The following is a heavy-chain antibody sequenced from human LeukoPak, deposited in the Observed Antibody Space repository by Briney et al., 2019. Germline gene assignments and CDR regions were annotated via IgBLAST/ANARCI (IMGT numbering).Heavy chain of an antibody. CDR3: AKDAKAGTENWFDP. CDR1: GFTFSSYW. V-gene: IGHV3-7*03. CDR2: IKQDGSEK. Sequence: GGSLRLSCPASGFTFSSYWMSWVRQAPGKGLEWVANIKQDGSEKYYVDSVKGRFTISRDNAKNSLYLQMNSLRAEDTAVYYCAKDAKAGTENWFDPWGQGTLVTVSS. J-gene: IGHJ5*02.